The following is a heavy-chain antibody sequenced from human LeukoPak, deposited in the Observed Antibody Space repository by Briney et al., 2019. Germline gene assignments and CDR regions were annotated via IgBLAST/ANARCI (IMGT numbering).Heavy chain of an antibody. Sequence: SETLSLTCTVSGGSINDYYWNWLRQPPGKGREWIGVIYYRGTTNNNPSLKSRVTTSIDTSKKQFSLNLSSVTAADTAIYYCAGVFSGRRPFELWGQGILVTVSS. J-gene: IGHJ4*02. CDR1: GGSINDYY. V-gene: IGHV4-59*03. CDR2: IYYRGTT. CDR3: AGVFSGRRPFEL. D-gene: IGHD3-10*01.